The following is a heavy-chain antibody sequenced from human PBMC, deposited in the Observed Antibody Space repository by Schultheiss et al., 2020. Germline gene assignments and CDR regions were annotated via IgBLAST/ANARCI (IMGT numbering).Heavy chain of an antibody. Sequence: SETLSLTCTVSGGSISSYYWSWIRQPAGKGLEWIGRMYTSGSINYNPSLKSRVTISVDTSKNQFSLKLSSVTAADTAVYYCARHVGSSGYYPHWFDPWGQGTLVTVSS. D-gene: IGHD3-22*01. V-gene: IGHV4-4*07. J-gene: IGHJ5*02. CDR3: ARHVGSSGYYPHWFDP. CDR2: MYTSGSI. CDR1: GGSISSYY.